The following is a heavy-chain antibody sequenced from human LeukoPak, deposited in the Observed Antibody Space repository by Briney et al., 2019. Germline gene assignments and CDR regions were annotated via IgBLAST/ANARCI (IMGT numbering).Heavy chain of an antibody. D-gene: IGHD6-19*01. J-gene: IGHJ4*02. CDR3: TKAGIAVPATPDY. Sequence: GGSLRLSCAASGFSYSDYYMSWIRQAPGKGLEWVSVISSSGGSTYYADSVKGRFIISRDNSKNTLYLQMNSLRAEDTAVYYCTKAGIAVPATPDYWGQGTLVTVSS. V-gene: IGHV3-23*01. CDR2: ISSSGGST. CDR1: GFSYSDYY.